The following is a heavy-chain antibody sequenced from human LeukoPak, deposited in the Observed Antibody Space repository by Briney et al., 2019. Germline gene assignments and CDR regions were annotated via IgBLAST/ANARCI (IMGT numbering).Heavy chain of an antibody. CDR1: GYTFTSYD. CDR3: ARERQLLLDY. CDR2: IGISSGNT. J-gene: IGHJ4*02. D-gene: IGHD2-15*01. Sequence: SCKASGYTFTSYDINWVRQAPGKGLEWISYIGISSGNTKYADSVKGRFTISRDKARNSLYLQMNSLRVEDTAVYYCARERQLLLDYWGQGTLVTVSS. V-gene: IGHV3-48*03.